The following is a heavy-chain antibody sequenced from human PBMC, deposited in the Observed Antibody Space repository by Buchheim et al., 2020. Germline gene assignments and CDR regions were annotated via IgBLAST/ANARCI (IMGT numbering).Heavy chain of an antibody. D-gene: IGHD6-6*01. CDR3: ARGSKHSSSVVFDY. J-gene: IGHJ4*02. CDR1: GDSISSSIW. CDR2: IYHSGST. V-gene: IGHV4-4*02. Sequence: QVQLQESGPGLVKPSGTLSLTCVVSGDSISSSIWWNWVRQHPGKGLEWIGEIYHSGSTNYNTSLNRRVTISLDKSRNQFSLKLNAVTAADTAVYYCARGSKHSSSVVFDYWGPGTL.